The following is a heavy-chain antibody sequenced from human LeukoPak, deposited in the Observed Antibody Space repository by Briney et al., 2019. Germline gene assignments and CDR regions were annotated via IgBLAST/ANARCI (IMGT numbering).Heavy chain of an antibody. V-gene: IGHV4-59*08. CDR2: IYYSGST. CDR3: ARRGAVAGELGY. CDR1: GGSISSYY. Sequence: SETLSLTCTVSGGSISSYYWSWIRQPPGKGLEWIGYIYYSGSTNYNPSLKSRVTISVDTSKNQFSLKLSSVTAADTAVYYCARRGAVAGELGYWGQGTLVTVSS. J-gene: IGHJ4*02. D-gene: IGHD6-19*01.